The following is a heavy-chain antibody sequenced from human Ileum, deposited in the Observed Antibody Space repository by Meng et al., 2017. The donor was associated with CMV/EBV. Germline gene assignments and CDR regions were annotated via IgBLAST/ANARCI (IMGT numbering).Heavy chain of an antibody. J-gene: IGHJ5*02. Sequence: FPGYYLHWVRQAPGQGLEWMGWINPNSGGTNYAQKFQGRVTMTRDTSISTAYMELSRLRSDDTAVYYCARFRYYSSTSCSKANWFDPWGQGTLVTVSS. V-gene: IGHV1-2*02. D-gene: IGHD2-2*01. CDR3: ARFRYYSSTSCSKANWFDP. CDR2: INPNSGGT. CDR1: FPGYY.